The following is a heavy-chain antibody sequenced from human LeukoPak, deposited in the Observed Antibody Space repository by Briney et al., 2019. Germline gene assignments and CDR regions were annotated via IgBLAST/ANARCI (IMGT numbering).Heavy chain of an antibody. V-gene: IGHV1-2*04. Sequence: ASLKLSCTASGYSLTGYDMHWVRQAPGQGLEWVGWITPNSGDTNYAQSLQGWVTMTRDTSINTAYMEMSRLKSDDTAVYYCASGGQLAVDYWGQGNLVTVSS. CDR2: ITPNSGDT. CDR1: GYSLTGYD. J-gene: IGHJ4*02. D-gene: IGHD6-6*01. CDR3: ASGGQLAVDY.